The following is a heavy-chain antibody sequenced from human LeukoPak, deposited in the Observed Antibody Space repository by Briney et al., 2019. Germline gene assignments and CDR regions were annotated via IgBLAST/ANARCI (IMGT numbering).Heavy chain of an antibody. J-gene: IGHJ4*02. CDR2: ISGSGGST. CDR1: GFTFSSYG. V-gene: IGHV3-23*01. Sequence: GGTLRLSCAASGFTFSSYGMSWVRQAPGKGLEWVSAISGSGGSTYYADSVKGRFTISRNNAKNSLYLQMNSLRAEDTAVYYCARDSESTHDYWGQGTLVTVSS. CDR3: ARDSESTHDY. D-gene: IGHD3-10*01.